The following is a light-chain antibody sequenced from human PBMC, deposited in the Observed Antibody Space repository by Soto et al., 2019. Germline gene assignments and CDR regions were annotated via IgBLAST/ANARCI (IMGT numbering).Light chain of an antibody. CDR1: ESVVSNY. CDR2: DAS. CDR3: QQYGSIPWT. V-gene: IGKV3-20*01. J-gene: IGKJ1*01. Sequence: EIVLTQSPGTLSLSPGERATLSCRATESVVSNYVAWYQLKPGQAPRLLIYDASSRATGIPDRFSGSGSGTDFTLTISRLEPEDFAVYYCQQYGSIPWTFGQGTKVEIK.